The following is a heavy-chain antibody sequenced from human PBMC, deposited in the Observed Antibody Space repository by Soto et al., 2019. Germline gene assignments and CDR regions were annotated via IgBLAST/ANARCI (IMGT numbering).Heavy chain of an antibody. CDR2: IKQDGSEK. CDR1: GFTFSSYW. V-gene: IGHV3-7*01. Sequence: GGSLRLSCAASGFTFSSYWMSWVRQAPGKGLEWVANIKQDGSEKYYVDSVKGRFTISRDNAKNSLYLQMNSLRAEDTAVYYCASLWAQFTQMYSSGADLFDYWGQGTLVTVSS. D-gene: IGHD6-19*01. J-gene: IGHJ4*02. CDR3: ASLWAQFTQMYSSGADLFDY.